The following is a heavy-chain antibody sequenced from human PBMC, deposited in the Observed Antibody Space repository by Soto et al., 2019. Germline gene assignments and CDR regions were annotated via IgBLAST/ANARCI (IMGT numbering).Heavy chain of an antibody. J-gene: IGHJ4*02. D-gene: IGHD5-18*01. CDR2: IYPGDSDT. Sequence: PGESLKISCKGSGYSFTSYWIGWVRQMPGKGLEWMGIIYPGDSDTRYSPSFQGQVTISADKSISTAYLQWSSLKASGTAMYYCARPAPDTAMVPYYFDYWGQGTLVTVSS. CDR1: GYSFTSYW. V-gene: IGHV5-51*01. CDR3: ARPAPDTAMVPYYFDY.